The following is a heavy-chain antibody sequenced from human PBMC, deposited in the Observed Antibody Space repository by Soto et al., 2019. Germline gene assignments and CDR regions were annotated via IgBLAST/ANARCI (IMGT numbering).Heavy chain of an antibody. Sequence: GASVKVSCKASGGTFSSYTISWVRQAPGQGLEWMGRIIPILGIANYAQKFQGRVTITADKSTSTAYMELSSLRSEDTAVYYCARVYGGNHQSQFDYWGQGTLVTVSS. D-gene: IGHD4-17*01. J-gene: IGHJ4*02. CDR1: GGTFSSYT. CDR3: ARVYGGNHQSQFDY. V-gene: IGHV1-69*02. CDR2: IIPILGIA.